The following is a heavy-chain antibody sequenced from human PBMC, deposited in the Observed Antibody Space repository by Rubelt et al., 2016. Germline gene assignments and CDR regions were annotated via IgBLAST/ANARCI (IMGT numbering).Heavy chain of an antibody. V-gene: IGHV1-2*06. D-gene: IGHD6-6*01. CDR1: TFTGYY. CDR3: ARVRQLSDY. CDR2: INPNSGGT. Sequence: TFTGYYLHWVRQAPGQGLEWMGRINPNSGGTNYAQKFQGRVTMTTDTSTTTAYMELRGLRSDDTAVYYCARVRQLSDYWGQGTLVTVSS. J-gene: IGHJ4*02.